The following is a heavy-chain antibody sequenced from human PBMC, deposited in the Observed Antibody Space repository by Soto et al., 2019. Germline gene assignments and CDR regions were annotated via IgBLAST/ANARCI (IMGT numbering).Heavy chain of an antibody. CDR2: IKSKTDGGTT. CDR3: TTQKRVTTAGFDY. Sequence: EVQLVESGGGLVKPGGSLRLSCAASGFTFSNAWMSWVRQAPGKGLEWVGRIKSKTDGGTTDYAAPVKGRFTISRDDSKNTLYLQMNSLKTEDTAVYYCTTQKRVTTAGFDYWGQGTPVTVSP. V-gene: IGHV3-15*01. J-gene: IGHJ4*02. CDR1: GFTFSNAW. D-gene: IGHD4-17*01.